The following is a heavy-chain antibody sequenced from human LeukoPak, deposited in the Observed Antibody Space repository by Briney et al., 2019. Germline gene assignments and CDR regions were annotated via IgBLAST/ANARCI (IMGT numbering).Heavy chain of an antibody. V-gene: IGHV4-59*12. D-gene: IGHD3-9*01. CDR3: ARANYDILTGYYASPFDY. J-gene: IGHJ4*02. CDR1: GGSISSYY. Sequence: SETLSLTCTVSGGSISSYYWSWIRQPPGKGLEWIGYIYYSGSTNYNPSLKSRVTISVDTSKNQFSLKLSSVTAADTAVYYCARANYDILTGYYASPFDYWGQGTLVTVSS. CDR2: IYYSGST.